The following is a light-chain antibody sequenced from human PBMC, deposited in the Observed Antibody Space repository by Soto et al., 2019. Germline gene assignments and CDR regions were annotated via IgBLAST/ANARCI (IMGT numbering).Light chain of an antibody. CDR1: SSNIGYNY. CDR3: SSYTTSNTRQIV. Sequence: QSVLTQPPSVSAAPGQKVTISCSGSSSNIGYNYVSWYQQLPGTAPKLLIYDDSNRPSGVSNRFSGSKSGNTASLTISGLQPEDEADYYCSSYTTSNTRQIVFGTGTKVTVL. CDR2: DDS. V-gene: IGLV2-14*01. J-gene: IGLJ1*01.